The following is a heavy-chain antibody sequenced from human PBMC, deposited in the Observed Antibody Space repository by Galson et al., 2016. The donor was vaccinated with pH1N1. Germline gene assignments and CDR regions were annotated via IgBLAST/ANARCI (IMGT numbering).Heavy chain of an antibody. CDR3: ARDSEYSAYDLFH. CDR1: GFTFNNFA. Sequence: SLRLSCAASGFTFNNFAMHWVRQAPGKGLEWVAVVLCDGTNEYLADSVKGRFTVSRDNSKNTLHLQMNSLRPSDTALYYCARDSEYSAYDLFHWGQGTLVAVSS. J-gene: IGHJ4*02. CDR2: VLCDGTNE. D-gene: IGHD5-12*01. V-gene: IGHV3-30-3*01.